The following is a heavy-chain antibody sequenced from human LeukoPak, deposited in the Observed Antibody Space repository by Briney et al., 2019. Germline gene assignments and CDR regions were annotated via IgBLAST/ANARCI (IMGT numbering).Heavy chain of an antibody. Sequence: PSETLSLTCAVYGGSFSGYYWSWIRQPPGKGLEWIGEINHSGSTNYNPSLKSRVTISVDTSKNQFSLKLSSVTAADTAVYYCARAPQVGATQPHDYWGQGTLVIVSS. CDR1: GGSFSGYY. D-gene: IGHD1-26*01. J-gene: IGHJ4*02. CDR2: INHSGST. V-gene: IGHV4-34*01. CDR3: ARAPQVGATQPHDY.